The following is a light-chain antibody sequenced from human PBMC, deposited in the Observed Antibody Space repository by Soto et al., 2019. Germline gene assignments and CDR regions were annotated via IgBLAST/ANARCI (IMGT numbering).Light chain of an antibody. J-gene: IGKJ5*01. CDR3: QQYDNSPLIT. CDR2: GVS. CDR1: QSASSSF. V-gene: IGKV3-20*01. Sequence: EIVLTQSPGTLSLSPGERATLSCRASQSASSSFLAWYQQKPGQAPRLLIYGVSSRATGIPDRFSGSGSGTDFTLTISRLEPEDFAVYYCQQYDNSPLITFGQGTRLEIK.